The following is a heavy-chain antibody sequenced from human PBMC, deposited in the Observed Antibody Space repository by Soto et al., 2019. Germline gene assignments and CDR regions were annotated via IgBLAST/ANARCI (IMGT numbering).Heavy chain of an antibody. CDR2: IYYTGTS. D-gene: IGHD3-3*01. V-gene: IGHV4-59*08. CDR3: ARLGGYYQAFDI. J-gene: IGHJ4*02. Sequence: SETLSLTCTVSGGSIRNNYWSWIRQPPGKGLEWVGYIYYTGTSKYNPSLKSRVTISVDSSKNQFSLKLDSVTAADTAVYYCARLGGYYQAFDIWGQGTLVTVSS. CDR1: GGSIRNNY.